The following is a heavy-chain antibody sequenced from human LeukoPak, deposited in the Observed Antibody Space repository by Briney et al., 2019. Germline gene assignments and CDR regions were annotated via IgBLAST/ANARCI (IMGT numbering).Heavy chain of an antibody. V-gene: IGHV4-61*02. CDR3: ARAVYGDFDY. CDR1: GGSISSGSYY. J-gene: IGHJ4*02. CDR2: IYTSGST. D-gene: IGHD4-17*01. Sequence: SETLSLTCTVPGGSISSGSYYWSWIRQPAGKGLEWIGRIYTSGSTNYNPSLKGRVTISVDTSKNQFSLKLSSVTPADTAVYYCARAVYGDFDYWGQGTLVTVSS.